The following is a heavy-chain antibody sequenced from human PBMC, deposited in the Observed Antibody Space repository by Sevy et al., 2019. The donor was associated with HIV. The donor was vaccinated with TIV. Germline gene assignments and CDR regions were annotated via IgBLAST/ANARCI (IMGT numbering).Heavy chain of an antibody. CDR2: IIPIFGTA. V-gene: IGHV1-69*13. Sequence: ASVKVSCKASGGTFSSYAINWVRQAPGQGLEWMGGIIPIFGTANYAQKFQGRVTITADESTSTAYMELSSLRSEDTAVYYCARDPITPYSSGWYGYYFDYWGQGTLVTVSS. J-gene: IGHJ4*02. CDR3: ARDPITPYSSGWYGYYFDY. D-gene: IGHD6-19*01. CDR1: GGTFSSYA.